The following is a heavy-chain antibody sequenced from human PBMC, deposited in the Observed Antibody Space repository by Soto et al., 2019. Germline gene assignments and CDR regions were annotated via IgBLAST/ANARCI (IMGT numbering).Heavy chain of an antibody. Sequence: SVKVSCKASGGTFSSYAISWVRQAPGQGLEWMGGIIPIFGTANYAQKFQGRVTITADESTSTAYMELSSLRSEDTAAYYCARGGYCSGGSFYSAYQDYYDGMDVWGQGTTVTVSS. J-gene: IGHJ6*02. V-gene: IGHV1-69*13. CDR3: ARGGYCSGGSFYSAYQDYYDGMDV. D-gene: IGHD2-15*01. CDR2: IIPIFGTA. CDR1: GGTFSSYA.